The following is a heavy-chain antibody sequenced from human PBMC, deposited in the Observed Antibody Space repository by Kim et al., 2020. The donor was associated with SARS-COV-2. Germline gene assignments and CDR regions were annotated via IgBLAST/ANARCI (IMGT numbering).Heavy chain of an antibody. D-gene: IGHD3-10*01. CDR3: AKPMVRGVIINNWFDP. V-gene: IGHV3-23*01. J-gene: IGHJ5*02. CDR2: ISGSGGST. Sequence: GGSLRLSCAASGFTFSSYAMSWVRQAPGKGLEWVSAISGSGGSTYYADSVKGRFTISRDNSKNTLYLQMNSLRAEDTAVYYCAKPMVRGVIINNWFDPWGQGTLVTVSS. CDR1: GFTFSSYA.